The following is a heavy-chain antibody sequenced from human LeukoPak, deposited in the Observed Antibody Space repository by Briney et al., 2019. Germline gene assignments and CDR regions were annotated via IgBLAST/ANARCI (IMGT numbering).Heavy chain of an antibody. D-gene: IGHD5-24*01. V-gene: IGHV4-4*07. CDR3: ARSLQQFSDS. CDR2: FYTIGIT. Sequence: SETLSLTCTVSGGSISSYYWSWIRQPAGKGLEWIGRFYTIGITNYNPSLKSRVTISVDTSKNQSFLKLSSVTAADTAVYYCARSLQQFSDSWGQGTLVTVSS. CDR1: GGSISSYY. J-gene: IGHJ4*02.